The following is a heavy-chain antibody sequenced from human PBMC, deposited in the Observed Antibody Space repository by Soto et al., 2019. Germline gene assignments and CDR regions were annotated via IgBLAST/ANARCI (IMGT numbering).Heavy chain of an antibody. Sequence: ASVKVSCKASGYTFISYGISWVRQAPGQGLEWMGWISAYNGNTNYAQKLQGRVTMTTDTSTSTAYMELRSLRSDDTAVYYCARAYRTSNTCWGRTYYYGMDVWGQGTTVTVSS. D-gene: IGHD2-2*01. CDR2: ISAYNGNT. CDR1: GYTFISYG. J-gene: IGHJ6*02. V-gene: IGHV1-18*01. CDR3: ARAYRTSNTCWGRTYYYGMDV.